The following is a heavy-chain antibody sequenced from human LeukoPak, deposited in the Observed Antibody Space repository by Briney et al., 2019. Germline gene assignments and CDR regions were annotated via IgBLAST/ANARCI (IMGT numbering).Heavy chain of an antibody. V-gene: IGHV3-23*01. CDR3: AKAGYSSGWYVSWFDP. J-gene: IGHJ5*02. D-gene: IGHD6-19*01. Sequence: GGSLRLSCAASGFTFSSYAMSWVRQAPGKGLEWVSAFSGSADSTFYADSVKGRFTISRDNAKNSLYLQMNSLRAEDTALYYCAKAGYSSGWYVSWFDPWGQGTLVTVSS. CDR2: FSGSADST. CDR1: GFTFSSYA.